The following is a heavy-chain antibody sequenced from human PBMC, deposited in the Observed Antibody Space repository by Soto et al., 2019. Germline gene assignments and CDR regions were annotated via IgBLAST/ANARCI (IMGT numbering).Heavy chain of an antibody. Sequence: QVQLVQPGAEVKKPGSSVKVSCKASGGTFSSYAISWVRQAPGQGLEWMGGIIPIFGPANYAQKFQGRVTITAEEATSTAYMELSSLRSEDTAVYYCAREFGVAAGQCDYWGQGTLVTVSS. CDR1: GGTFSSYA. V-gene: IGHV1-69*12. J-gene: IGHJ4*02. CDR3: AREFGVAAGQCDY. D-gene: IGHD6-13*01. CDR2: IIPIFGPA.